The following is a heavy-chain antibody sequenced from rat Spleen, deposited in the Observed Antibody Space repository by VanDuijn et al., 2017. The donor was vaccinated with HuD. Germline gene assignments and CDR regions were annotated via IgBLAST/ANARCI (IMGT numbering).Heavy chain of an antibody. J-gene: IGHJ2*01. CDR3: TRGDPHHSSYFDY. CDR2: ITNTGGSI. D-gene: IGHD3-1*01. CDR1: GFNFNDYW. V-gene: IGHV5-31*01. Sequence: EVQLVESGGGLVQPGRSLKLSCAASGFNFNDYWMAWVRQAPGKGLEWVASITNTGGSIYYPDSVKGRFTISGDNAQNTLYLQMNSLRSEDTATYYCTRGDPHHSSYFDYWGQGVMVTVSS.